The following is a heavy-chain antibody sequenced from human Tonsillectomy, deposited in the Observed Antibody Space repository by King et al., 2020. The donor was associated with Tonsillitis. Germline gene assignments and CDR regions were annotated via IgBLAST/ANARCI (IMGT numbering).Heavy chain of an antibody. CDR2: ISYDGINT. D-gene: IGHD7-27*01. V-gene: IGHV3-30*18. CDR3: AKDLVGTAFDY. CDR1: GFTFSAFG. J-gene: IGHJ4*02. Sequence: VQLVESGGGVVHPGTSLRLSCTASGFTFSAFGLHWVRQAPGNGLEWVALISYDGINTYYADSVKCRFTISRDNSKNTLNLRMNSLRPDDTAVYYCAKDLVGTAFDYWGQGTLVTVSS.